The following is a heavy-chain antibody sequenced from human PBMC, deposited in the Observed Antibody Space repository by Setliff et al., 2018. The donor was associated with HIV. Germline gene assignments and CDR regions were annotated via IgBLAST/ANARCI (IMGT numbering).Heavy chain of an antibody. D-gene: IGHD3-22*01. V-gene: IGHV4-39*02. CDR2: IYYSGST. CDR1: GGSISSSSYY. CDR3: ARDDYYDSTGYEGASF. J-gene: IGHJ4*02. Sequence: SETLSLTCTVSGGSISSSSYYWGWIRQPPGKGLEWLGNIYYSGSTYYNPSLKSRVSMSVDTSKNQSSLKLSSVTAADTAVYYCARDDYYDSTGYEGASFWGRGTLVTVSS.